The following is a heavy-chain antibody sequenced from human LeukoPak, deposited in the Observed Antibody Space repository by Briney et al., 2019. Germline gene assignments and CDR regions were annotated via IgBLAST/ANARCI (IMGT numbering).Heavy chain of an antibody. D-gene: IGHD6-13*01. CDR1: GGTFSSYA. V-gene: IGHV1-69*05. CDR2: IIPIFGTA. CDR3: ARGPVAAAGTRFADY. J-gene: IGHJ4*02. Sequence: ASVKVSCKASGGTFSSYAISWVRQAPGQGLEWMGRIIPIFGTANYAQKFKGRVTITTDEYTSTAYMELSSLRSADTAVYYCARGPVAAAGTRFADYWGQGTLVTVS.